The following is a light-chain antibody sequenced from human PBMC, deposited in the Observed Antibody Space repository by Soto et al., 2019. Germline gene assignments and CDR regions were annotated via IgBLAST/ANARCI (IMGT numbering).Light chain of an antibody. CDR1: SSDVGAYNY. CDR3: SSYAGDNRYV. CDR2: EVS. Sequence: QSVLTQPPSASGSPGQSVTVSCTGTSSDVGAYNYVSWYQQQPGKAPKLIIFEVSKWPSGFPDRFSASKSGNTASLTVSGLQAEDEADYYCSSYAGDNRYVFGTGTKVTVL. J-gene: IGLJ1*01. V-gene: IGLV2-8*01.